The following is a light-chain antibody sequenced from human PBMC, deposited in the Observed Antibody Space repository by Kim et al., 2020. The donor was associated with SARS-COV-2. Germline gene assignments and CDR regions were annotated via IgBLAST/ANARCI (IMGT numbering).Light chain of an antibody. V-gene: IGKV3-11*01. Sequence: PGEVTDHPWRARQGGGLDVAWYQQPRGQPPRLLIYDAVSRATDTHTRFSGSVSGTDFPLPISSLEAEDFAIYYCKQRSSWPPALSVGGGSKMYIK. J-gene: IGKJ4*01. CDR1: QGGGLD. CDR2: DAV. CDR3: KQRSSWPPALS.